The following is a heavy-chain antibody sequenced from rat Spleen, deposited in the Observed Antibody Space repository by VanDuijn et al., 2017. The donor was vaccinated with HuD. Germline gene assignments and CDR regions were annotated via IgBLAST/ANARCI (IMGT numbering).Heavy chain of an antibody. CDR1: GFTFSNYD. D-gene: IGHD2-2*01. Sequence: EVQLVESGGGLVQPGRSLKLSCAASGFTFSNYDMAWVRQAPTKGLEWVASISTSGGSTYYRDSVKGRFTVSRDNAKSTLYLQMDSLGSEDTATYDCARQDTYVGYFDYWGQGVMVTVSS. J-gene: IGHJ2*01. CDR2: ISTSGGST. V-gene: IGHV5-25*01. CDR3: ARQDTYVGYFDY.